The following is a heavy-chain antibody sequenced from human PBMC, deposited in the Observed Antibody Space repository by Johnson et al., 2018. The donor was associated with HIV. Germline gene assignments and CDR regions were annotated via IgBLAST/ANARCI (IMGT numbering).Heavy chain of an antibody. V-gene: IGHV3-7*02. CDR3: ARGSVFDI. CDR1: GFTFSSYW. CDR2: IKQDGSEK. J-gene: IGHJ3*02. Sequence: VQLVESGGGLVQPGGSLRLSCAASGFTFSSYWMSWVRQAPGKGLEWVANIKQDGSEKYSVDSVKGRFTISRDNAKNSLYLQMNSLTAGDMAVYHCARGSVFDIWGRGTMVTVSS. D-gene: IGHD3-10*01.